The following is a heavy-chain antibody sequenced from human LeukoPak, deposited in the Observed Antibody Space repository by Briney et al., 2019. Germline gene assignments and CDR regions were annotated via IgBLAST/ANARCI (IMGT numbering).Heavy chain of an antibody. D-gene: IGHD3-3*01. Sequence: SETLSLTCTVSGGSISSSSYYWGWIRQPPGKRLEWIGSIYYSGSTYYNPSLKSRVTISVDTSKNQFSLKLSSVTAADTAVYYCARRRITIFGVVIGDFDYWGQGTLVTVSS. J-gene: IGHJ4*02. CDR2: IYYSGST. CDR1: GGSISSSSYY. CDR3: ARRRITIFGVVIGDFDY. V-gene: IGHV4-39*01.